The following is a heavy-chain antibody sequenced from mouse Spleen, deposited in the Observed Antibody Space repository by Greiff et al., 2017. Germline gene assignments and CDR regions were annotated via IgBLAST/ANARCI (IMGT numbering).Heavy chain of an antibody. D-gene: IGHD1-1*01. CDR3: APIDYYYGYFDV. J-gene: IGHJ1*01. CDR1: GFSLSTFGMG. Sequence: VTLKESGPGILQPSQTLRLTCSFSGFSLSTFGMGLGWNSQPSGKGREWLAHIWWDDDKYYNPALESRATISKDTSKNQVFLTLANVDTADSATYYCAPIDYYYGYFDVWGAGTTVTVSS. CDR2: IWWDDDK. V-gene: IGHV8-8*01.